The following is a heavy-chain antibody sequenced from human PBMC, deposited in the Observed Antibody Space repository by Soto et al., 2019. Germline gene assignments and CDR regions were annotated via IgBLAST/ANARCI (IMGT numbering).Heavy chain of an antibody. CDR2: ISAYNGNT. Sequence: ASVKVSCKASGYTFTSYGISWVRQAPGQGLEWMGWISAYNGNTNYAQKLQGRVTMTTDTSTSTAYMELRSLRSDDTAVYYCARGGLFMTTVTTIYYYYGMEVWGEGTKVTVSS. J-gene: IGHJ6*04. D-gene: IGHD4-17*01. V-gene: IGHV1-18*04. CDR1: GYTFTSYG. CDR3: ARGGLFMTTVTTIYYYYGMEV.